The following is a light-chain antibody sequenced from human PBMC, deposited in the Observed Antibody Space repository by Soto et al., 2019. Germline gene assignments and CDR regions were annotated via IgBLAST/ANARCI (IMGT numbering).Light chain of an antibody. CDR3: QEYGTSPLIT. V-gene: IGKV3-20*01. Sequence: EIVLTQSPGTLSLSPGEIATLSCSASQSVSRNYLAWYQQTPGQAPRLLIYGASSRATGIPDRFSGSGFGTDFTLTISRLEPEDFAVYYCQEYGTSPLITFGPGTKVDIK. CDR1: QSVSRNY. J-gene: IGKJ1*01. CDR2: GAS.